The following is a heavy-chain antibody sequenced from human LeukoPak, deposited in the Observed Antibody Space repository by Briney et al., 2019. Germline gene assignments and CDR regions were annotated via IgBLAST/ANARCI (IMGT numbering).Heavy chain of an antibody. V-gene: IGHV3-30*02. J-gene: IGHJ4*02. CDR1: GFTFSSYG. D-gene: IGHD1-26*01. Sequence: GGSLRLSCAASGFTFSSYGMHWVRQAPGKGLEWVAFIRYDGSNKYYADSVKGRFTISRDNSKNTLYLQMNSLRAEDTAVYYCAKDLSAWWELRGLFDYWGQGTLVTVSS. CDR3: AKDLSAWWELRGLFDY. CDR2: IRYDGSNK.